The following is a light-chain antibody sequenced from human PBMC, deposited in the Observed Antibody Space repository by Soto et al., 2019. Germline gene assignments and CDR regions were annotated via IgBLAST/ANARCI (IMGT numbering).Light chain of an antibody. CDR3: QSYDSSLSGVV. CDR1: SSNIGAGYD. CDR2: GNS. J-gene: IGLJ2*01. Sequence: QSVLTQPPSVSGAPGQRVTISCTGSSSNIGAGYDVHWYQQFPGTAPKLLIYGNSNRPSGVPDRFSGSKSGTSAFLAITGLQAEDEADYYCQSYDSSLSGVVFGGGTTLTVL. V-gene: IGLV1-40*01.